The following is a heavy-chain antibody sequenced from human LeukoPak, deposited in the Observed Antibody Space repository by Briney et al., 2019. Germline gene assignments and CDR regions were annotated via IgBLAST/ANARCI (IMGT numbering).Heavy chain of an antibody. D-gene: IGHD5-18*01. CDR2: INPSGGST. J-gene: IGHJ4*02. CDR3: ARDDHYSYGPRGFDY. CDR1: GYTFTSYY. V-gene: IGHV1-46*01. Sequence: ASVKVSCKASGYTFTSYYMHWVRQAPGQGLKWMGIINPSGGSTSYAQKFQGRVTMTRDTSTSTVYMELSSLRSEDTAVYYCARDDHYSYGPRGFDYWGQGTLVTVSS.